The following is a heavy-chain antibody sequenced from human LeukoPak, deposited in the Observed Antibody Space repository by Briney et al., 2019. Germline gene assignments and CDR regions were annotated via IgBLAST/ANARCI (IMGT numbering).Heavy chain of an antibody. CDR1: GYTFTGYY. CDR2: INPNSGGT. CDR3: ARDEGSGWFSLGY. Sequence: ASVKVSCKASGYTFTGYYMHWARQAPGQGLEWMGWINPNSGGTNYAQKFQGRVTMTRDTSISTAYMELSRLRSDDTAVYYCARDEGSGWFSLGYWGQGTLVTVSS. D-gene: IGHD6-19*01. V-gene: IGHV1-2*02. J-gene: IGHJ4*02.